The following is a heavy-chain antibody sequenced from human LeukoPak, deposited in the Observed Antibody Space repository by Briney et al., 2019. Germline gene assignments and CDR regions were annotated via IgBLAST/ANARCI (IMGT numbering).Heavy chain of an antibody. CDR3: AKGSGIAVAGSLDY. J-gene: IGHJ4*02. CDR1: GFTFNTYA. CDR2: ISGSSGNT. Sequence: PGGSLRLSCAASGFTFNTYAMSWVRQAPGKGLEWVSAISGSSGNTYYADSVKGRFTISRDNSKSTLYLQMNSLRAEDTAVYYCAKGSGIAVAGSLDYWGQGTLVTVSS. V-gene: IGHV3-23*01. D-gene: IGHD6-19*01.